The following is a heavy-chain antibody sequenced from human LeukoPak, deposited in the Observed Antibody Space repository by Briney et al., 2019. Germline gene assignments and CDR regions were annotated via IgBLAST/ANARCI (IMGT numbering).Heavy chain of an antibody. CDR2: IYYSGST. Sequence: PSETLSLTCTVSGGSISSYYWSWIRQPPGKGLEWIGYIYYSGSTNYNPSLKSRVTISVDTSKNQFSLKLSSVTAADTAVYYCARPPVKKGAFDIWGQGTMVTVSS. CDR1: GGSISSYY. CDR3: ARPPVKKGAFDI. J-gene: IGHJ3*02. V-gene: IGHV4-59*08.